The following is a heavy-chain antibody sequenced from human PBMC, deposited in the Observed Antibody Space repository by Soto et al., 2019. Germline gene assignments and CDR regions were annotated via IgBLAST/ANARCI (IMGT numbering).Heavy chain of an antibody. J-gene: IGHJ3*02. D-gene: IGHD4-17*01. CDR1: GFTFSSYS. Sequence: GGSLRLSCAASGFTFSSYSMNWVRQAPGKGLEWVSSISSSSSYIYYADSVKGRCTISRDNAKNSLYLQMNSLRAEDTAVYYCAVDYEMDDAFDIWGQGTMVTVSS. CDR2: ISSSSSYI. CDR3: AVDYEMDDAFDI. V-gene: IGHV3-21*01.